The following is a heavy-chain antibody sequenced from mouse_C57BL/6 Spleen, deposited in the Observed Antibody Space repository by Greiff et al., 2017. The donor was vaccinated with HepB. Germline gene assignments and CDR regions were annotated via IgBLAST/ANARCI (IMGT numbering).Heavy chain of an antibody. D-gene: IGHD1-1*01. V-gene: IGHV5-6*01. CDR2: ISSGGSYT. J-gene: IGHJ2*01. CDR3: ARHYYYGSSSYYFDY. Sequence: EVQLQESGGDLVKPGGSLKLSCAASGFTFSSYGMSWVRQTPDKRLEWVATISSGGSYTYYPDSVKGRFTISRDNAKNTLYLQMSSLKSEDTAMYYCARHYYYGSSSYYFDYWGQGTTLTVSS. CDR1: GFTFSSYG.